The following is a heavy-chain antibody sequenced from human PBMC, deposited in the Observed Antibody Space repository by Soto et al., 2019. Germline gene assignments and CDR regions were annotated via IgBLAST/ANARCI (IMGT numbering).Heavy chain of an antibody. D-gene: IGHD6-13*01. CDR1: GFNFNVYG. CDR2: ICCSSSII. Sequence: GGSLRLSCPASGFNFNVYGMQWVRQVPDKGLELVSYICCSSSIIYYADSVKGRFTISRDNAKNSLYLQMNSLRAEDTAVYYCARHPERIAEIGWFDPWGQGTLVTVSS. J-gene: IGHJ5*02. CDR3: ARHPERIAEIGWFDP. V-gene: IGHV3-48*01.